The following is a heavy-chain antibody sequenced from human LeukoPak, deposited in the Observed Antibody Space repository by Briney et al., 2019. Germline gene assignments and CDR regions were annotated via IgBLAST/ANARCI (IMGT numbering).Heavy chain of an antibody. Sequence: GSLRLSCTASGFTLSSYEMSWIRQAPGKGLEWVSSIDYSGGSTHYADSVMGRFTISRDNSKNTLYLQMNSLRVEDTAVYYCARASSGYLEHLDYWGQGTLVTVSS. CDR2: IDYSGGST. CDR1: GFTLSSYE. V-gene: IGHV3-23*01. CDR3: ARASSGYLEHLDY. J-gene: IGHJ4*02. D-gene: IGHD3-22*01.